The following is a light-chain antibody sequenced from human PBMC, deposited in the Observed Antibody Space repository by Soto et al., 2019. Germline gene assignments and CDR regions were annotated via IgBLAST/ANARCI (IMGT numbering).Light chain of an antibody. CDR3: QSYDSSTHYV. V-gene: IGLV1-40*01. CDR2: GNS. J-gene: IGLJ1*01. Sequence: SVLTQPPSVSGAPGQRVTISCTGSSSNIGAGYDVHWYQQLPGTAPKLLTYGNSNRPSGVPDRFSGSKSGTSASLAITGLQAEDEADYYCQSYDSSTHYVFGTGTKVTVL. CDR1: SSNIGAGYD.